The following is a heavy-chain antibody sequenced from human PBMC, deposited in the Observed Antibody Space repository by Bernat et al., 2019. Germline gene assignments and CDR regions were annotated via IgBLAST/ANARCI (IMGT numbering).Heavy chain of an antibody. CDR3: ARILCPLGVIDY. V-gene: IGHV2-70*17. J-gene: IGHJ4*02. D-gene: IGHD3-16*01. Sequence: QVTLRESGPALVKPTQTLTLTCTFSGFSLSTSGMCVSWIRQPPGKALEWLARIDWDDDKFYSTSLKTRLTISKDTSKNQVVLTMTNMDPVDTATYYCARILCPLGVIDYWGQGTLVTVSS. CDR2: IDWDDDK. CDR1: GFSLSTSGMC.